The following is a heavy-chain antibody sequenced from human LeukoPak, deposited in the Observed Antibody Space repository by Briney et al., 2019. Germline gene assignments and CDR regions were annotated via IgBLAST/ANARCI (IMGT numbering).Heavy chain of an antibody. CDR2: IYYSGST. V-gene: IGHV4-39*01. CDR3: GRASLRGRIKHFDY. J-gene: IGHJ4*01. Sequence: SETLSLTCTVSGGSISSSSYYWGWIRQPPGKGLEWIGSIYYSGSTYYNPSLKSRVTISVDTSKNQFSLKLRSVTAADTAVYYRGRASLRGRIKHFDYWGQGTLVPGSS. D-gene: IGHD1-14*01. CDR1: GGSISSSSYY.